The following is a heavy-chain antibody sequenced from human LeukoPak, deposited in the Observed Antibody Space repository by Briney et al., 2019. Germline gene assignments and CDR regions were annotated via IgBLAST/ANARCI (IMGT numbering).Heavy chain of an antibody. CDR1: GFTFSSYA. Sequence: PGGSLRLSCAASGFTFSSYAMHWVRQAPGKGLEWVAVISYDGSNKYYADSVKGRFTISRDNAKNSLYLQMNSLRAEDTAVYYCARDSCPTCFDYWGQGTLVTVSS. D-gene: IGHD2-15*01. V-gene: IGHV3-30*04. J-gene: IGHJ4*02. CDR3: ARDSCPTCFDY. CDR2: ISYDGSNK.